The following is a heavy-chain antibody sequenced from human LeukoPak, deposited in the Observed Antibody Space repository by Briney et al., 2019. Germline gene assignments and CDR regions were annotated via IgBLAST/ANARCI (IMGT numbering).Heavy chain of an antibody. D-gene: IGHD2-2*01. J-gene: IGHJ4*02. V-gene: IGHV3-21*01. Sequence: GGSLRLSCAASGFTFSSYSMNWVRQAPGKGLEWVSSISSSSSYIYYADSVKGRFTISRDNAKNSLYLQMNSLRAEDTAVYYCARLPSSTSCYDYWGQGTLVTVSS. CDR1: GFTFSSYS. CDR2: ISSSSSYI. CDR3: ARLPSSTSCYDY.